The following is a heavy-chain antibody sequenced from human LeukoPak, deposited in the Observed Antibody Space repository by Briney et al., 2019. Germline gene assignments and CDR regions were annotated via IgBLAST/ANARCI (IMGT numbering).Heavy chain of an antibody. CDR1: GFTFSDYW. J-gene: IGHJ4*02. CDR2: INHDGSVE. CDR3: ARGTKIGDLDY. V-gene: IGHV3-7*04. Sequence: GGSLRLSCAASGFTFSDYWMSWVRQAPGKGLEWVASINHDGSVEYSVDSVRGRFSSSRDNAKNSLYLQMNSLRAEDTAVYYCARGTKIGDLDYWGQGTLVTVSS. D-gene: IGHD4-17*01.